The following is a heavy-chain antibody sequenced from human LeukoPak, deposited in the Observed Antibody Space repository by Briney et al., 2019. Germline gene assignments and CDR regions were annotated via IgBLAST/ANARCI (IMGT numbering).Heavy chain of an antibody. V-gene: IGHV3-33*01. J-gene: IGHJ6*02. CDR1: GFTFSSYG. CDR3: AMAPNYYDSSGYYYPYYYGMDV. Sequence: GGSLRLSCAASGFTFSSYGMHWVRQAPGKGLEWVAVIWYDGSNKYYADSVKGRFTISRDNSKNTLYLQMNSLRAEDTAVYYCAMAPNYYDSSGYYYPYYYGMDVWGQGTTVTVSS. CDR2: IWYDGSNK. D-gene: IGHD3-22*01.